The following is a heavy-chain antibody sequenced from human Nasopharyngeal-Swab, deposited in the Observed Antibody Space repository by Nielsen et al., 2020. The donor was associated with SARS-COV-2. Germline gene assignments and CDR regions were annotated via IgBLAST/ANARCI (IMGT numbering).Heavy chain of an antibody. CDR3: AREGGRGYCSSTSCHAWFDP. V-gene: IGHV1-18*03. D-gene: IGHD2-2*01. CDR2: ISAYNGNT. J-gene: IGHJ5*02. Sequence: WVRQAPGQGLEWMGWISAYNGNTNYAQKLQGRVTMTTDTSTSTAYMELRSLRSDDMAVYYCAREGGRGYCSSTSCHAWFDPWGQGTLVTVSS.